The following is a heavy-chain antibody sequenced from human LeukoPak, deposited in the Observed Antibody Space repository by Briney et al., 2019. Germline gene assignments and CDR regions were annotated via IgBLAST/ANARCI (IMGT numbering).Heavy chain of an antibody. D-gene: IGHD3-10*01. CDR2: IYYSGNT. CDR3: ARHIGGSGSHDAFDI. Sequence: SETLSLTCTVSGGSISSGSYYWSWIRQPPGKGLEWIGFIYYSGNTNYNPSLKSRVTVSVDTSKNQFSLKLSSVTAADTAVYRCARHIGGSGSHDAFDIWGQGTMVTVSS. J-gene: IGHJ3*02. V-gene: IGHV4-61*01. CDR1: GGSISSGSYY.